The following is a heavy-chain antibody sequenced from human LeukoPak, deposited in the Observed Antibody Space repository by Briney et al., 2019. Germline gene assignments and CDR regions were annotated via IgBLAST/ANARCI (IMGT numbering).Heavy chain of an antibody. Sequence: GGSLRLSCAASGFTFSSYEMNWVRQAPGKGLVWVSRINSDGSSTSYADSVKGRFTISRDNAKNTLYLQMNSLRAEDTAVYYCARSYDFWSGIRFDYWGQGTLVTVSS. V-gene: IGHV3-74*01. D-gene: IGHD3-3*01. CDR1: GFTFSSYE. CDR3: ARSYDFWSGIRFDY. CDR2: INSDGSST. J-gene: IGHJ4*02.